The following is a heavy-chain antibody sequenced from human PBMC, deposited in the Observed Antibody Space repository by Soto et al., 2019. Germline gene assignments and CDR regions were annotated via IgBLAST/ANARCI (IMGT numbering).Heavy chain of an antibody. CDR1: GFTFDDYA. V-gene: IGHV3-9*01. D-gene: IGHD3-10*01. CDR3: AKSRFGELKYYYYMDV. Sequence: SLRLSCAASGFTFDDYAMHWVRQAPGKGLEWVSGISWNSGSIGYADSVKGRFTISRDNAKISLYLQMNSLRAEDTALYYCAKSRFGELKYYYYMDVWGKGTTVTVSS. CDR2: ISWNSGSI. J-gene: IGHJ6*03.